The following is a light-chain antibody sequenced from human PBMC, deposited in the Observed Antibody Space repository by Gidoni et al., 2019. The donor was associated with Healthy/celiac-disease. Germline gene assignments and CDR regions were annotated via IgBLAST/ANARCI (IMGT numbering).Light chain of an antibody. J-gene: IGLJ3*02. CDR2: DVS. V-gene: IGLV2-11*01. CDR1: SSDVGGYNY. CDR3: CSYAGSYPSWV. Sequence: QSALTQPRSVSGSPGQSVTISCTGTSSDVGGYNYVSWYQQHPGKAPKRMIYDVSKRPSGVPDRFSGSKSGNTASLTISGLQAEDEADYYCCSYAGSYPSWVFGGGTKRTVL.